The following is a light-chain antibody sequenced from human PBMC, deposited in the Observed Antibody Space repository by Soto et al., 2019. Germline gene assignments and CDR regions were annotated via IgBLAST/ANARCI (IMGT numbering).Light chain of an antibody. CDR3: QQYETFSGT. CDR1: QSISHF. J-gene: IGKJ1*01. Sequence: DIQMTQSPSTLSASVGDRVTITCRASQSISHFLAWYQQKPGKVPKLLIYDASNLPRGVPSRFSGSGSGTKFTLTIASLQPDDFATYYCQQYETFSGTFGPGTKVDIK. V-gene: IGKV1-5*01. CDR2: DAS.